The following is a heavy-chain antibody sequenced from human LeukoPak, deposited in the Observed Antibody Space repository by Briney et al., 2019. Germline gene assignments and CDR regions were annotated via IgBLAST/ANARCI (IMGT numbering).Heavy chain of an antibody. Sequence: KTSETLSLTCTVSGGSISSSSYYWGWIRQPPGKGLEWIGSIYYSGSTYYNPSLKSRVTISVDTSKNQFSLKLSSVTAADTAVYYCARHRGKYNYYYYMDVWGKGTTVTVSS. D-gene: IGHD1-26*01. CDR1: GGSISSSSYY. CDR2: IYYSGST. CDR3: ARHRGKYNYYYYMDV. V-gene: IGHV4-39*01. J-gene: IGHJ6*03.